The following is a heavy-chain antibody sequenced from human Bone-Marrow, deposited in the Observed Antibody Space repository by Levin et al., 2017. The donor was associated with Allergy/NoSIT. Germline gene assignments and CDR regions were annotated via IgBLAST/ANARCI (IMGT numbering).Heavy chain of an antibody. CDR3: AGDKMVRGVDY. CDR2: INHSGST. Sequence: SETLSLTCAVYGGSFSGYYWSWIRQPPGKGLEWIGEINHSGSTNYNPSLKSRVTISVDTSKNQFSLKLSSVTAADTAVYYCAGDKMVRGVDYWGQGTLVTVSS. J-gene: IGHJ4*02. D-gene: IGHD3-10*01. V-gene: IGHV4-34*01. CDR1: GGSFSGYY.